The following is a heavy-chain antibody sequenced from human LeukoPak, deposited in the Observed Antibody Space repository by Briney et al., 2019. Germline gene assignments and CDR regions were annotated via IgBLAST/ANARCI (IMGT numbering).Heavy chain of an antibody. Sequence: SETLSLTCAVSGGSISSGGYSWSWIRQPPGKGLEWIGYIYHSGSTYYNPSLKSRVTISVDRSKNQFSLKLSSVTAADTAVYYCARVMGIAAAGTGSEHYYYYGMDVWGQGTTVTVSS. CDR1: GGSISSGGYS. D-gene: IGHD6-13*01. CDR2: IYHSGST. CDR3: ARVMGIAAAGTGSEHYYYYGMDV. V-gene: IGHV4-30-2*01. J-gene: IGHJ6*02.